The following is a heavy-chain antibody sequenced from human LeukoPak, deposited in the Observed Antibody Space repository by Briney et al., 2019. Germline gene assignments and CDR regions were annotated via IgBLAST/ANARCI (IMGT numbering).Heavy chain of an antibody. CDR1: GFTFSSYA. J-gene: IGHJ4*02. CDR3: AKDPLVTIFGVAPTLGDY. Sequence: GGSLRLSCAASGFTFSSYAMSWVRQAPGKGLEWVSAISGSGGSTYYADSVKGRFTISRDNSKNTLYLQMNSLRAEDTAVYYCAKDPLVTIFGVAPTLGDYWGQGTLVTVSS. CDR2: ISGSGGST. V-gene: IGHV3-23*01. D-gene: IGHD3-3*01.